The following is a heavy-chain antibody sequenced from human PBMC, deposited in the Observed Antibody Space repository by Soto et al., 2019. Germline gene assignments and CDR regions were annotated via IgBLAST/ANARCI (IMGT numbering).Heavy chain of an antibody. Sequence: AASVKVSCKASGYTFTSYAMHWVRQAPGQRLEWMGWINAGNGNTKYSQKFQGRVTITRDTSASTAYMELSSLRSEDTAVYYCAREPIAGLFDYWGQGTLVTVSS. CDR3: AREPIAGLFDY. J-gene: IGHJ4*02. V-gene: IGHV1-3*01. D-gene: IGHD5-12*01. CDR1: GYTFTSYA. CDR2: INAGNGNT.